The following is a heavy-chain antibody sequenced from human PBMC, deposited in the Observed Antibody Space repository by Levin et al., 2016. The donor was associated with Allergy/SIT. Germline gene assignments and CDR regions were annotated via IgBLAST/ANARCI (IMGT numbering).Heavy chain of an antibody. CDR2: ISSSTSS. D-gene: IGHD2-15*01. J-gene: IGHJ6*03. V-gene: IGHV3-21*01. CDR3: ARDGGFCSGGSCYSDYYMDV. Sequence: WIRQAPREGARSGSSSISSSTSSYADSLKGRFTISRDNAKNSLYLQIDSLRAEDTAVYYCARDGGFCSGGSCYSDYYMDVWGKGTTVTVSS.